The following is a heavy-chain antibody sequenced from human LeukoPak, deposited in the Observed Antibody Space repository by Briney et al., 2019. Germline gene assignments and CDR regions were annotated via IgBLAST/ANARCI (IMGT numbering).Heavy chain of an antibody. Sequence: GGSLRLSCAASGFTFDDYGMSWVRQAPGKGLEWVSGINWNGGSTGYADSVKGRFTISRDNSKNTLYLQMSGLRAEDTAMYYCARAYIMGATRWFDPWGQGTLVTVSS. CDR3: ARAYIMGATRWFDP. J-gene: IGHJ5*02. CDR2: INWNGGST. D-gene: IGHD1-26*01. V-gene: IGHV3-20*04. CDR1: GFTFDDYG.